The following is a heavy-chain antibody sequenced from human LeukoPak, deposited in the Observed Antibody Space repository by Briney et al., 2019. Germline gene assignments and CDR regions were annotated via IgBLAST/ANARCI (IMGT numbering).Heavy chain of an antibody. Sequence: GGSLRLSCSASGITISDFGMHWVRQAPGKRLEWVAVISYDGSIKFYADSVKGRFSISRDNSKNTLYVQMNSLSAEDTAVYYCARTNTAMGSGHFDYWGQGTLVTVSS. D-gene: IGHD5-18*01. J-gene: IGHJ4*02. CDR3: ARTNTAMGSGHFDY. V-gene: IGHV3-30*03. CDR1: GITISDFG. CDR2: ISYDGSIK.